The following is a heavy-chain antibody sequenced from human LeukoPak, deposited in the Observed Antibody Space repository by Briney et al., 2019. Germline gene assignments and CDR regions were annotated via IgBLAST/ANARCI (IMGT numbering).Heavy chain of an antibody. CDR1: GGSISSYY. J-gene: IGHJ6*03. Sequence: SETLSLTCTVSGGSISSYYWSWIRQPAGKGLEWIGRIYTSGSTNYNPSLKSRVTMSVDTSKNHFSLKLSSVTAADTAVYYCARTSSSWYYYYMDVWGKGTTVTVSS. CDR2: IYTSGST. V-gene: IGHV4-4*07. CDR3: ARTSSSWYYYYMDV. D-gene: IGHD6-13*01.